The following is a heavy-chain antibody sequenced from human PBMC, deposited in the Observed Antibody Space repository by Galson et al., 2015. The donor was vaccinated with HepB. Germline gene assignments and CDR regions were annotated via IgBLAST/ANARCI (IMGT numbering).Heavy chain of an antibody. CDR1: GGSFSGYY. Sequence: LSLTCAVYGGSFSGYYWSWIRQPPGKGLEWIGEINHSGSTNYNPSLKSRVTISVDTSKNQFSLKLSSVTAADTAVYYCARGLPGILTGYPFGVTYQFDYWGQGTLVTVSS. D-gene: IGHD3-9*01. J-gene: IGHJ4*02. CDR2: INHSGST. V-gene: IGHV4-34*01. CDR3: ARGLPGILTGYPFGVTYQFDY.